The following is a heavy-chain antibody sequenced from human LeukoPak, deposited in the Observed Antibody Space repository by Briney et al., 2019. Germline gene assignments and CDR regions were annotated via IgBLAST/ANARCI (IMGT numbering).Heavy chain of an antibody. CDR3: ASGASPYGDYGEFDY. D-gene: IGHD4-17*01. V-gene: IGHV1-18*01. CDR2: ISAYNGNT. J-gene: IGHJ4*02. CDR1: GYTFTSYG. Sequence: WASVKVSCKASGYTFTSYGISWVRQAPGQGLEWMGWISAYNGNTNYAQKLQGRVTMTTDTSTSTAYMELRSLRSDDTAVYYCASGASPYGDYGEFDYWGQGTLVTVSS.